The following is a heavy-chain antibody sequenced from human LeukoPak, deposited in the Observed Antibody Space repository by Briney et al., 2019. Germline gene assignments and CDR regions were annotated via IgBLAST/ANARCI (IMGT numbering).Heavy chain of an antibody. CDR3: ARRKRIAVAGLDY. D-gene: IGHD6-19*01. CDR1: GGSFSGYY. V-gene: IGHV4-34*01. Sequence: SETLSLTCTVYGGSFSGYYWSWIRQPPGKGLEWIGEINHSGSTNYNPSLKSRVTISVDTSKNQFSLKLSSVTAADTAVYYCARRKRIAVAGLDYWGQGTLVTVSS. J-gene: IGHJ4*02. CDR2: INHSGST.